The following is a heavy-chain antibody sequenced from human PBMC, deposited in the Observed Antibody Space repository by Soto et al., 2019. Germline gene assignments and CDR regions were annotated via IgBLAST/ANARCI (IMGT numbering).Heavy chain of an antibody. J-gene: IGHJ3*02. V-gene: IGHV3-23*01. D-gene: IGHD2-8*01. Sequence: GGSLRLSCAASGFTSTNYVMNWVRQAPGKGLEWVSSISGSGTTTFYADSVKGRFIISRDNSKNTLYLQMNSLRAEDTALYYCAKDRVGGVPDAFDIWGQGTMVTVSS. CDR3: AKDRVGGVPDAFDI. CDR1: GFTSTNYV. CDR2: ISGSGTTT.